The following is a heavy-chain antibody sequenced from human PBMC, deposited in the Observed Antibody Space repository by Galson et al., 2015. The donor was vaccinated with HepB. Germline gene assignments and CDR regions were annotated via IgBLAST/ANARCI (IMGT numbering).Heavy chain of an antibody. CDR1: GITLTNSA. CDR3: ARAAATTSSWFDP. Sequence: SVKVSCKASGITLTNSAVQWVRQARGQRLEWIGWIVVGNGNTNYAQKLQGRVTMTTDTSTSTAYMELRSLRSDDTAVYYCARAAATTSSWFDPWGQGTLVTVSS. D-gene: IGHD1-7*01. V-gene: IGHV1-58*01. CDR2: IVVGNGNT. J-gene: IGHJ5*02.